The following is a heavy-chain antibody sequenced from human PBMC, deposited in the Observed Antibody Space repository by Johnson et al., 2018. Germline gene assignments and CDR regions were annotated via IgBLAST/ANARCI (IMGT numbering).Heavy chain of an antibody. CDR3: ARARYDTSGYSIQH. CDR2: INHSGST. D-gene: IGHD3-22*01. CDR1: GGSFSGYY. Sequence: QVQLQQLGAGLLKPSEPLSLTCAVYGGSFSGYYWSWLRQPPGKGLEWIGEINHSGSTNYNPSLTSRVTISVDTSKNQFSQKLSSVTAADPAVYYWARARYDTSGYSIQHWGQGTLVTVSS. V-gene: IGHV4-34*01. J-gene: IGHJ1*01.